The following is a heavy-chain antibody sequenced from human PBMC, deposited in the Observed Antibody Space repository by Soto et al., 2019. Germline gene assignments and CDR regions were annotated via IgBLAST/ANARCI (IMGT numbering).Heavy chain of an antibody. Sequence: SDTLSLTCTVSGVSIINYDFDWIWIRHPPWKGLEWIGHIYYNGNTYYNPSLKSRLTMSLATSQNQFSLPLSSVIAADSASYFCARATTVTSSFFYYRLDVWGQGTTVT. CDR3: ARATTVTSSFFYYRLDV. V-gene: IGHV4-30-4*02. CDR2: IYYNGNT. D-gene: IGHD4-17*01. CDR1: GVSIINYDFD. J-gene: IGHJ6*02.